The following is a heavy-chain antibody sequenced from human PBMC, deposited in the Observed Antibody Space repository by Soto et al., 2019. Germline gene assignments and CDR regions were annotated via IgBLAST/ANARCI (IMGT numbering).Heavy chain of an antibody. V-gene: IGHV1-69*13. J-gene: IGHJ6*02. Sequence: SVKVSSKASVGSFNNYAIRWVRQAPGQGLEWMGGIIPIFGLGNYAQKFQDRVTITADESRTTSCMEMSSLRSEDTAIYYCAVGSSSSSSYYYYALDAWGQGSTVTVSS. CDR3: AVGSSSSSSYYYYALDA. CDR1: VGSFNNYA. D-gene: IGHD6-6*01. CDR2: IIPIFGLG.